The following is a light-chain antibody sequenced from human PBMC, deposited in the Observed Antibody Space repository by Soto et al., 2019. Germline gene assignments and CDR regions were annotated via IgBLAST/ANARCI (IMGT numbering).Light chain of an antibody. CDR2: EVS. CDR3: SSYAGSNKI. CDR1: SSDVGGYNY. V-gene: IGLV2-8*01. Sequence: ALTQPPSASGSPGQSVTISCTGTSSDVGGYNYVSWYQQHPGKAPKLMIYEVSKRPSGVPDRFSGSKSGNTASLTVSGLQAEDEADYYCSSYAGSNKIFGTGTKVTVL. J-gene: IGLJ1*01.